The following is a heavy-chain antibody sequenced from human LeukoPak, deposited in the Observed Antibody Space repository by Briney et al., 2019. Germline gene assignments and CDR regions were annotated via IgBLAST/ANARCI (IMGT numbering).Heavy chain of an antibody. CDR3: TRWLSH. D-gene: IGHD3-10*01. CDR1: GFTVSSNY. J-gene: IGHJ4*02. V-gene: IGHV3-66*01. Sequence: GGSLRLSCAASGFTVSSNYMTWVRQAPGKGLEWVSVIYSGVTTSYADSVKGRFTIARDDSKNTLYLQMNSLRDEDTAVYYCTRWLSHWGQGTLVTVSS. CDR2: IYSGVTT.